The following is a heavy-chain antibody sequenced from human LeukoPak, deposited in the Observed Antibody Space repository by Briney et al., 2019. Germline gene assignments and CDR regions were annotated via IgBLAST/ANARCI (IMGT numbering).Heavy chain of an antibody. CDR2: IAYDGNNK. J-gene: IGHJ4*02. CDR1: GFTFRRYD. V-gene: IGHV3-30-3*01. CDR3: AKERENYFEFDF. D-gene: IGHD1-7*01. Sequence: GGSLRLSCVASGFTFRRYDVHWVRQAPGKGLEWVAVIAYDGNNKIYADSVKGRFTISRDNSRNILYVQMNSLRVEDTAIYYCAKERENYFEFDFWGQGTLVTVSS.